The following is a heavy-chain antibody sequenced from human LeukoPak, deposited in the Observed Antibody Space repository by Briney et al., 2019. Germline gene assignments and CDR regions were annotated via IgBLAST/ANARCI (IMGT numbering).Heavy chain of an antibody. CDR1: GGSISTYY. CDR3: ARVSSSFYFYFDY. Sequence: RPSETLSLTCSVSGGSISTYYWSWIRQPPGKGLEWIGYISYNGNTNYNPSLKSRVTISVDTSKNQFSLKLSSVTAADTVVYYCARVSSSFYFYFDYWGQGTLVTVSS. V-gene: IGHV4-59*01. J-gene: IGHJ4*02. D-gene: IGHD3-22*01. CDR2: ISYNGNT.